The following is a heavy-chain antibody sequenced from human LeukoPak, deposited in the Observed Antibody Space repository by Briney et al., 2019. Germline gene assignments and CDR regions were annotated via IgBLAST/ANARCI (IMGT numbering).Heavy chain of an antibody. J-gene: IGHJ5*02. CDR3: ARKTSRLGSGGWFDP. CDR2: INPNSGGT. CDR1: GYTFTGYY. D-gene: IGHD6-19*01. V-gene: IGHV1-2*02. Sequence: ASVKVSCNASGYTFTGYYMHWVRQAPGQGLEWMGWINPNSGGTNYAQKFQGRVTMTRDTSISTAYMELSRLRSDDTAVYYCARKTSRLGSGGWFDPWGQGTLVTVSS.